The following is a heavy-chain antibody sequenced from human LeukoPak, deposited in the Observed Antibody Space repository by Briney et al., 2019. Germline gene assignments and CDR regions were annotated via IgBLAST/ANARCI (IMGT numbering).Heavy chain of an antibody. CDR2: MSYDGSNK. CDR3: ARDRYSSGWTFDY. J-gene: IGHJ4*02. V-gene: IGHV3-30*04. D-gene: IGHD6-19*01. CDR1: GFTFSSYA. Sequence: PGGSLRLSCAASGFTFSSYAMPWVRQAPGKELEWVAVMSYDGSNKYYADSVKGRFTISRDNSKNTLYLQMNSLRAEDTAVYYCARDRYSSGWTFDYWGQGTLVTVSA.